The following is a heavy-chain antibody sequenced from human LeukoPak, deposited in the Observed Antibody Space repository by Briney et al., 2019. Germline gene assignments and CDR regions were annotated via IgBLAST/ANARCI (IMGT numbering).Heavy chain of an antibody. Sequence: GGSLRLSCAASGFIFSSYSMNWVRQAPGKGLEWVSSISSSSSYIYYADSVKGRFTISRDNSKNTLYLQINSLRAEDTAVYYCARGPSGYSYGGYDYWGQGTLVTVSS. J-gene: IGHJ4*02. CDR2: ISSSSSYI. V-gene: IGHV3-21*04. D-gene: IGHD5-18*01. CDR3: ARGPSGYSYGGYDY. CDR1: GFIFSSYS.